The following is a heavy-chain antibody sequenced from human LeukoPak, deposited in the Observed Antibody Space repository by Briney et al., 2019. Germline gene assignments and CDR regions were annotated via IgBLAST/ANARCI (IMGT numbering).Heavy chain of an antibody. J-gene: IGHJ4*02. CDR3: ARESLRPT. V-gene: IGHV1-18*01. Sequence: GASVKVSCKASGSTFSNFGISWVRHAPGQGLEWMGWISPYSGDTNYAQEFQGRISMTTDTSTNTAYMELRSLKSDDTAVYYCARESLRPTWGQGTLVTVSS. D-gene: IGHD5-12*01. CDR2: ISPYSGDT. CDR1: GSTFSNFG.